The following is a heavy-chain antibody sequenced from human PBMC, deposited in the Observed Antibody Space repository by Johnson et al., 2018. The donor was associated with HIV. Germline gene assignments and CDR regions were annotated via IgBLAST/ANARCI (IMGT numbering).Heavy chain of an antibody. CDR1: GFSFSNYA. J-gene: IGHJ3*02. CDR2: ISYDGSNK. D-gene: IGHD3-16*01. CDR3: ARDYETI. V-gene: IGHV3-30-3*01. Sequence: MQLVESGGGLVKPGGSLRLSCAASGFSFSNYAMHWVRQAPGKGLEWVAFISYDGSNKYYADSVKGRFTISKDNSKNTLYLQVKSLRAEDTAVYYCARDYETIWGQGTMVTVSS.